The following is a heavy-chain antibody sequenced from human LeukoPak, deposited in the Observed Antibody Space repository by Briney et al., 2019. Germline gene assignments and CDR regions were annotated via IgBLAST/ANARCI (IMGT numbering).Heavy chain of an antibody. D-gene: IGHD5-18*01. CDR1: GFTFSSYG. V-gene: IGHV3-30*18. CDR3: AKGMRERGIQLWFPYYYYYMDV. J-gene: IGHJ6*03. Sequence: PGGSLRLSCAASGFTFSSYGMHWVRQAPGKGLEWVAVISYDGSNKYYADSVKGRFTISRDNSKNTLYLQMNSLRAEDTAVYYCAKGMRERGIQLWFPYYYYYMDVWGKGTTVTISS. CDR2: ISYDGSNK.